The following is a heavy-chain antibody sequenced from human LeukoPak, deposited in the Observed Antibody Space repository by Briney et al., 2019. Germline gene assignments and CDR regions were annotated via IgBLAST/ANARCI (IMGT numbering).Heavy chain of an antibody. CDR3: ASFDYGGNPDDY. CDR1: GYSISSDYY. Sequence: SETLSLTCTVSGYSISSDYYWGWIRRPPGKGLEWIGSIYHSGSTYYNPSLKSRVTISVDTSKNQFSLKLSSVTAADTAVYYCASFDYGGNPDDYWGQGTLVTVSS. D-gene: IGHD4-23*01. CDR2: IYHSGST. J-gene: IGHJ4*02. V-gene: IGHV4-38-2*02.